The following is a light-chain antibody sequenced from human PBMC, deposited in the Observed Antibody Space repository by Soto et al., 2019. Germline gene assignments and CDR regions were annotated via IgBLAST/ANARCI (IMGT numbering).Light chain of an antibody. CDR2: GAS. CDR3: QQYNNWPLT. V-gene: IGKV3-15*01. CDR1: QSVSSN. J-gene: IGKJ4*01. Sequence: EIVMTQSPATLSVSPGGRATLSCRASQSVSSNLAWYQQKPGQAPRLLIYGASTRATGLPARFSGSGCGTEFTLTISSLQCEDFAVYCCQQYNNWPLTFGGGTKVEIK.